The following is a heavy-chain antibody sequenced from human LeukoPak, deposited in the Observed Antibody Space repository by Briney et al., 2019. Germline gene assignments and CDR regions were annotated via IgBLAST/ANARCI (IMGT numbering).Heavy chain of an antibody. CDR2: INHSGST. Sequence: NPSETLSLTCAVYVGSFSGYYWSWIRQPPGKGLEWIGEINHSGSTNYNPSLKSRVTISVDTSKNQFSLKLSSVSAADTAVYYCARGKPYYYGSGSYLGGLYFDYWGQGSLVTVSS. J-gene: IGHJ4*02. V-gene: IGHV4-34*01. CDR3: ARGKPYYYGSGSYLGGLYFDY. CDR1: VGSFSGYY. D-gene: IGHD3-10*01.